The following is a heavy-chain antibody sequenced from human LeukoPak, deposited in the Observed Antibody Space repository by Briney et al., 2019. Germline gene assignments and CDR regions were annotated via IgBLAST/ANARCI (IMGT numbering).Heavy chain of an antibody. J-gene: IGHJ4*02. CDR3: ARGIAVADYYFDY. D-gene: IGHD6-19*01. CDR2: IYTSGST. V-gene: IGHV4-4*07. CDR1: GGSISSYY. Sequence: SETLSLTCTVSGGSISSYYWSWLRQPAGKGLEWIGRIYTSGSTNYNPSLKSRVTMSVDTSKNQFSLKLSSVTAADTAVYYCARGIAVADYYFDYWGQGTLVTVSS.